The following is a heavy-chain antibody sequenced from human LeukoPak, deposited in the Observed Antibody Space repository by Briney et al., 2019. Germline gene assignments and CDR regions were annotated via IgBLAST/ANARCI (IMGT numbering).Heavy chain of an antibody. Sequence: KPSETLSLTCTVSGGSIRSSSYYWGWIRQPPGKGLEWIGSIYYSGSTYYNPSLKSRVTISVDTSKNQFSLKLSSVTAADTAVYYCARDAGFGELLSSYNWFDPWGQGTLVTVSS. CDR1: GGSIRSSSYY. D-gene: IGHD3-10*01. CDR3: ARDAGFGELLSSYNWFDP. V-gene: IGHV4-39*07. J-gene: IGHJ5*02. CDR2: IYYSGST.